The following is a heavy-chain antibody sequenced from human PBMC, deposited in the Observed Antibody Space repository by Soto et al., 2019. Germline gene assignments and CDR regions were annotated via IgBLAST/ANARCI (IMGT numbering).Heavy chain of an antibody. Sequence: QVQLVESGGGVVQPGRSLRLSCAASGFTFSSYGMHWVRQAPGKGLEWVAVISYDGSNKYYADSVKGRFTISRDNSKNTLYLQMNSLRAEDTDVYYCATGAYSGSYLDYWGQGTLVTVSS. D-gene: IGHD1-26*01. CDR2: ISYDGSNK. CDR1: GFTFSSYG. CDR3: ATGAYSGSYLDY. J-gene: IGHJ4*02. V-gene: IGHV3-30*03.